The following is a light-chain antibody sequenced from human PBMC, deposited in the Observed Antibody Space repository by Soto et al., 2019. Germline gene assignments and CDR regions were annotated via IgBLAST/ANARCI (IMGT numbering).Light chain of an antibody. CDR3: QCGLT. CDR1: QSVSSN. Sequence: EIVMTQSPATLSVSPGERATLSCRASQSVSSNLAWYQQQPGQAPRLLIYGASTRATGIPARFSGSGSGTEFTLTISSLQSEYFAEYYCQCGLTFGGGTKVAIK. V-gene: IGKV3-15*01. J-gene: IGKJ4*01. CDR2: GAS.